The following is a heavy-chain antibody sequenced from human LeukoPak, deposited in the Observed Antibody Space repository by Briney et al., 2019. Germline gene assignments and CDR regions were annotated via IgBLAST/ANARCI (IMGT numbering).Heavy chain of an antibody. J-gene: IGHJ4*02. Sequence: SETLSLTCTVSGGSISSYYWSWIRQPPGKGLEWIGYIYYSGSTNYNPSLKSRVTISVDTSKNQFSLKLSSVTAADTAVYYCARGTIPDYWGQETLVTVSS. D-gene: IGHD2-2*02. CDR2: IYYSGST. CDR3: ARGTIPDY. V-gene: IGHV4-59*01. CDR1: GGSISSYY.